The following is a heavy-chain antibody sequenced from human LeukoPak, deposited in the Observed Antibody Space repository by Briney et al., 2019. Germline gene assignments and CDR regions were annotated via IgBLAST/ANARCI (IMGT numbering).Heavy chain of an antibody. V-gene: IGHV1-2*02. Sequence: ASVKVSCKASGYTFTGYYMHWVRQAPGQGLEWMGWIHPNSGDTKYAQKFQGRVTMTRDTSISTAYMELNRLRSEDTAVYYCARGSTLDSSGYFDYWGQGTLVAVSS. CDR3: ARGSTLDSSGYFDY. CDR1: GYTFTGYY. D-gene: IGHD3-22*01. CDR2: IHPNSGDT. J-gene: IGHJ4*02.